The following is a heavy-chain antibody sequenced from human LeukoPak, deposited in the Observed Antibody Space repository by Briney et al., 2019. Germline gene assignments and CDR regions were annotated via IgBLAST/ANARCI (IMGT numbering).Heavy chain of an antibody. D-gene: IGHD3-3*01. CDR2: FDPEDGET. V-gene: IGHV1-24*01. CDR3: ATAHYDSWSGYYLDY. J-gene: IGHJ4*02. CDR1: GYTFTSYG. Sequence: ASVKVSCKASGYTFTSYGISWVRQAPGKGLEWMGGFDPEDGETIYAQKFQGRVTMTEDTSTDTAYMELSSLRSEDTAVYYCATAHYDSWSGYYLDYWGQGTLVTVSS.